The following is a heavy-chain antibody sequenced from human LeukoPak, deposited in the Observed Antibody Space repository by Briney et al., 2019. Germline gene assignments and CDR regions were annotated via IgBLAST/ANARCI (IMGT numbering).Heavy chain of an antibody. Sequence: GGSLRLSCAASGFSFSSYWMNWVRQAPGKGLEWVANIKQGGSEKYYVDSVKGRFTISRDNAKNSLYLQMNSLRAEDTAVYYCASGGYSFFYWGQGTLVTVSS. CDR3: ASGGYSFFY. D-gene: IGHD5-18*01. V-gene: IGHV3-7*03. J-gene: IGHJ4*02. CDR1: GFSFSSYW. CDR2: IKQGGSEK.